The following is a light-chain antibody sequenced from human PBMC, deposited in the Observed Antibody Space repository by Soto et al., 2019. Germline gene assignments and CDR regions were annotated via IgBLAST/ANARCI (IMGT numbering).Light chain of an antibody. CDR3: LQHNTYPYT. V-gene: IGKV1-17*01. CDR1: QGISN. J-gene: IGKJ2*01. CDR2: ATS. Sequence: DIQMTQSPFSLSASVGDRVTITCRASQGISNIGWFQQKPGEAPKRLIYATSNLESGVPSRFSGSGSGTEFTLTISSLQPEDCATYFCLQHNTYPYTFGQGTKLDIK.